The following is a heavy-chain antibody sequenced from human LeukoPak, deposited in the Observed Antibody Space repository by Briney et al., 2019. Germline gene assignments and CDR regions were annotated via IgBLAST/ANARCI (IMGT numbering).Heavy chain of an antibody. CDR2: INPSGGST. CDR1: GYTFTSYY. D-gene: IGHD6-19*01. V-gene: IGHV1-46*01. J-gene: IGHJ4*02. Sequence: ASVKVSCKASGYTFTSYYMHWVRQAPGQGLEWMGIINPSGGSTSYAQKFQGRVTMTRDMSTSTVYMELSSLRSEDTAVYYCARDSSVAGSFDYWGQGTLVTVSS. CDR3: ARDSSVAGSFDY.